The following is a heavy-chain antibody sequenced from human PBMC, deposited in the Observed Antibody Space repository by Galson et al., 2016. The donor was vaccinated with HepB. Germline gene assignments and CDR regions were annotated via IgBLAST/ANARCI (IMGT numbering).Heavy chain of an antibody. CDR3: ARSERLRLLPASFDY. J-gene: IGHJ4*02. V-gene: IGHV4-59*01. D-gene: IGHD3-16*01. Sequence: SETLSLTCTVSNGSISGYYWSWIRQFSGKGLEWIGYIYHTGTNNYNPSLRGRVTISVDTSENHFSLKVSSVTAADTAVYFWARSERLRLLPASFDYWGQGTLVTVSS. CDR1: NGSISGYY. CDR2: IYHTGTN.